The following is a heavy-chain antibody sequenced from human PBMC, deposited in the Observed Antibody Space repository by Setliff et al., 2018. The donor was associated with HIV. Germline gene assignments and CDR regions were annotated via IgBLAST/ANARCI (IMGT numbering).Heavy chain of an antibody. CDR1: GFTFSSYA. J-gene: IGHJ4*02. V-gene: IGHV3-30*04. CDR3: ASGYSSSSPRRDY. D-gene: IGHD6-6*01. Sequence: GGSLRLSCAASGFTFSSYAMHWVRQAPGKGLEWVAVVSYGGTNTYYADSVKGRFTISRDNSKNTLNLQMNSLRAEDTAVYYCASGYSSSSPRRDYWGQGTLVTVS. CDR2: VSYGGTNT.